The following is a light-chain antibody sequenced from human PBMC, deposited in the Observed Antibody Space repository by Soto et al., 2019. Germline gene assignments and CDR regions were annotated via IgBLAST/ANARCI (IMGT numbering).Light chain of an antibody. J-gene: IGKJ1*01. CDR2: AAS. CDR1: RGIGDR. Sequence: DITTTQSPSTLSASVGDRVTITCRASRGIGDRLAWFQQKPGKAPQFLIQAASNLQSGVPSRFSGSGSGTEFILSINSLQPEDIATYYCLQVSSFPRTFGQGTKVDI. CDR3: LQVSSFPRT. V-gene: IGKV1-12*01.